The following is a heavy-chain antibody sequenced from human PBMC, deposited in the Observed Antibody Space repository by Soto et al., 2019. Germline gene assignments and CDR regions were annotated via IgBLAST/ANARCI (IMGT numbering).Heavy chain of an antibody. CDR1: GHSLNKYD. D-gene: IGHD3-10*01. Sequence: ASVKVSCKASGHSLNKYDINWVRQAPGQGLEWMGWVNPNSGETGFAQKFQGRITMTRNTSINTVYMELRSLRSQDTAVYYCARGSPGPVDHWGQGTQVTVSS. CDR2: VNPNSGET. V-gene: IGHV1-8*01. CDR3: ARGSPGPVDH. J-gene: IGHJ4*02.